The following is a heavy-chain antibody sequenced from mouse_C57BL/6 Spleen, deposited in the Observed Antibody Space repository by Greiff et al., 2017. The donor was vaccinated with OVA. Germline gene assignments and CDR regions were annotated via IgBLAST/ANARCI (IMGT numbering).Heavy chain of an antibody. CDR2: ISSGSSTI. CDR1: GFTFSDYG. J-gene: IGHJ3*01. V-gene: IGHV5-17*01. Sequence: EVQVVESGGGLVKPGGSLKLSCAASGFTFSDYGMHWVRQAPEKGLEWVAYISSGSSTIYYADTVKGRFTISRDNAKNTLFLQMTSLRSEDTAMYYCARPPLYYDYDEDWFAYWGQGTLVTVSA. CDR3: ARPPLYYDYDEDWFAY. D-gene: IGHD2-4*01.